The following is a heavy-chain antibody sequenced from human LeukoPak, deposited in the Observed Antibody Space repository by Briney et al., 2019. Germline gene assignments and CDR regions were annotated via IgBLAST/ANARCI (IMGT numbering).Heavy chain of an antibody. Sequence: GGSLRLSCAASGFTFSDSYMTWIRQAPGKGLEWVSFISNTGDSIYYADSVKGRFTISRDNAMTPLYLQMNSLRAEDTAVYYCGRGHWGLDYWGQGTLVTVSS. CDR1: GFTFSDSY. V-gene: IGHV3-11*04. J-gene: IGHJ4*02. D-gene: IGHD7-27*01. CDR2: ISNTGDSI. CDR3: GRGHWGLDY.